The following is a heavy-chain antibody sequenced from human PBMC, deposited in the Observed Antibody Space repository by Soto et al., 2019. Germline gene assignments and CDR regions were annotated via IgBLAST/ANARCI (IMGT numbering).Heavy chain of an antibody. Sequence: EVQLVESGGGLVQPGGSLRLSCAASGFTFSSYSMNWVRQAPGKGLEWVSYISSSSSTIYYADSVKGRFTISRNNAKNSMYLQMNRLRDEDTAVYDCARARDGYNYKIYGYFDLWGRGTLVTVSS. V-gene: IGHV3-48*02. CDR2: ISSSSSTI. D-gene: IGHD5-12*01. J-gene: IGHJ2*01. CDR1: GFTFSSYS. CDR3: ARARDGYNYKIYGYFDL.